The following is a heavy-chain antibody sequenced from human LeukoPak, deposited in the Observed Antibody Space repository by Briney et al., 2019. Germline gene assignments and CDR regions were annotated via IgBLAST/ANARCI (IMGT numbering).Heavy chain of an antibody. D-gene: IGHD3-22*01. CDR1: GGTFSSYA. CDR3: ANRDYYDSSGPESY. CDR2: RIGIFGTA. Sequence: GASLKLSCKASGGTFSSYAISWVRQATGQALERRGGRIGIFGTADCAQKIQGRVTLTTDESTSTAYLVLSSLRSEDTAVYSGANRDYYDSSGPESYWGQGTLVTVSS. V-gene: IGHV1-69*05. J-gene: IGHJ4*02.